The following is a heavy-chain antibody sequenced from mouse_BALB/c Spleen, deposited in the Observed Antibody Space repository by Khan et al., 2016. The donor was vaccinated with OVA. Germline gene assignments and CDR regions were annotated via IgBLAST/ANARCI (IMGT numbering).Heavy chain of an antibody. Sequence: QVQLKQSGAELARPGASVKMSCKASGYTFPSNTMHWVKQRPGQGLEWIGYINPRSDYTIYNQKFKDKATLTADISSTTAYMQLSSLTSDDSAVYYCARRTTGYAMDYWGQGTSVTVSS. CDR3: ARRTTGYAMDY. J-gene: IGHJ4*01. V-gene: IGHV1-4*01. CDR2: INPRSDYT. D-gene: IGHD2-14*01. CDR1: GYTFPSNT.